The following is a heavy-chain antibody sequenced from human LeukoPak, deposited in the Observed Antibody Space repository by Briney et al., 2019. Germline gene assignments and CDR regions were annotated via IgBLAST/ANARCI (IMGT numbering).Heavy chain of an antibody. V-gene: IGHV3-23*01. CDR3: AKGVRYLDWWILDY. CDR2: ISGSNNA. Sequence: GGSLRLSCAASGFTFSYYAMGRVRQAPGKGLEWVSGISGSNNAYYTDSVKGRFTISRDNSKNTLYLRMNTLRAEDTAVYYCAKGVRYLDWWILDYWGQGTLVPVSS. J-gene: IGHJ4*02. D-gene: IGHD3-9*01. CDR1: GFTFSYYA.